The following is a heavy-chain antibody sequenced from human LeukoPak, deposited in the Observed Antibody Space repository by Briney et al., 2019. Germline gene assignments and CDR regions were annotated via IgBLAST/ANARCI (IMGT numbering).Heavy chain of an antibody. D-gene: IGHD2-2*01. Sequence: PGGSLRLSCAASGFTFSSYGMHWVRQAPGKGLEGVAFIRYGGSNKYYADSVKGRFTISRDNSKNTLYLQMNSLRAEDTAVYYCAKDMRPIVVVPAAMRPDYWGQGTLVTVSS. V-gene: IGHV3-30*02. CDR1: GFTFSSYG. J-gene: IGHJ4*02. CDR2: IRYGGSNK. CDR3: AKDMRPIVVVPAAMRPDY.